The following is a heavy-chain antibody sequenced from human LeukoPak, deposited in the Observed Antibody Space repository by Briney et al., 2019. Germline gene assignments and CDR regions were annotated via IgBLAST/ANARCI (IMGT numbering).Heavy chain of an antibody. V-gene: IGHV4-34*01. CDR1: GGFFSGYY. CDR2: INHSGST. J-gene: IGHJ4*02. CDR3: GRVGEMAFDY. Sequence: SETLSLTCAVYGGFFSGYYWSWIRQPPGKGLEWIGEINHSGSTNYNPFLKSRVTISVDTSKNQFFLTMSQVTAAGTGGYYFGRVGEMAFDYWGQGTLVTVSS. D-gene: IGHD5-24*01.